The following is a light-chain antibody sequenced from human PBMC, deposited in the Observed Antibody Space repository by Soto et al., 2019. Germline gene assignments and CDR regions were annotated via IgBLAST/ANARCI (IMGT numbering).Light chain of an antibody. CDR2: GTS. V-gene: IGKV3-15*01. CDR3: QQYNNWPRT. Sequence: EIVMTPSPATLSVSPGERATLSCRASQSVSSNSAWYQHKPGQARRLLIYGTSTRATGIPARFSGSGSGTEFTLTISSLQSEDFAVYCCQQYNNWPRTFGQGTKVDIK. J-gene: IGKJ1*01. CDR1: QSVSSN.